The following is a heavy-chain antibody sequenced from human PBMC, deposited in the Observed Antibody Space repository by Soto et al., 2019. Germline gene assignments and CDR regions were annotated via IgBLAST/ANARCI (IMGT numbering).Heavy chain of an antibody. J-gene: IGHJ4*02. CDR3: VRGVVVVVGSTAENFDH. CDR1: GFTFTKYS. Sequence: GGSLRLSCVTSGFTFTKYSMNWVRQAPGKGLEWVSYISYSGETKYYADSLKGRYAISRDDAKNSVYLQMNSLRDEDTAFYYCVRGVVVVVGSTAENFDHWGQGTLVTVSS. D-gene: IGHD2-15*01. V-gene: IGHV3-48*02. CDR2: ISYSGETK.